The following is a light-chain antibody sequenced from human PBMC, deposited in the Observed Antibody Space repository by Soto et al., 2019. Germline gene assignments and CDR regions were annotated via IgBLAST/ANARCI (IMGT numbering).Light chain of an antibody. V-gene: IGKV3-20*01. CDR2: STS. J-gene: IGKJ4*01. Sequence: WTKFPVTLPSSPGDTAALACGASQTIGRNYLAWYQQKPGQAPRLLIFSTSTRATGLPERFGGGGSGTDFALSISRLEPEDFAVYYCQQYASAPLQTFGGGTKV. CDR3: QQYASAPLQT. CDR1: QTIGRNY.